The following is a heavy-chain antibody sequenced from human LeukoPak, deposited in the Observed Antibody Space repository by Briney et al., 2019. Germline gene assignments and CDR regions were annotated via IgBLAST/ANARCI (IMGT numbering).Heavy chain of an antibody. Sequence: GGSLRLSCAGSGFTFSSYAMSWVRQGPGKGPEWVSAISSSNDGTFYPESVKGRFTISRDKSKNTLYLQMNSLRAEDTAVYYCAKDAYDFWSGYSHNDYWGQGTLVTVSS. V-gene: IGHV3-23*01. CDR3: AKDAYDFWSGYSHNDY. CDR2: ISSSNDGT. CDR1: GFTFSSYA. D-gene: IGHD3-3*01. J-gene: IGHJ4*02.